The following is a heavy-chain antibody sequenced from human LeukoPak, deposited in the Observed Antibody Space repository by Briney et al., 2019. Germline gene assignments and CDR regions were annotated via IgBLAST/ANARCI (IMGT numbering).Heavy chain of an antibody. D-gene: IGHD1-14*01. J-gene: IGHJ6*02. CDR3: AAGNALVSYFYGLDV. CDR2: ISWNSGSI. Sequence: GGSLRLSCAASGFTFDDYAMRWVRQAPGKGPEWVSGISWNSGSIGYADSVKGRFTISRDNAKNSLNLQMNSLRAEDTALYYCAAGNALVSYFYGLDVWGQGTTVTVSS. CDR1: GFTFDDYA. V-gene: IGHV3-9*01.